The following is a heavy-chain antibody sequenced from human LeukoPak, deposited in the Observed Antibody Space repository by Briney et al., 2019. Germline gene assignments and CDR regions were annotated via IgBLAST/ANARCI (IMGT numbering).Heavy chain of an antibody. CDR2: ISGSGGST. V-gene: IGHV3-23*01. J-gene: IGHJ4*02. Sequence: GGSLRLSCAASGFTFSSYAMSWVRQAPGKGLEWVSAISGSGGSTHYADSVKGRFTISRDNSKNTLYLQMNSLRAEDTAVYYCAKESPGGYSSMYYFDYWGQGTLVTVSS. D-gene: IGHD5-18*01. CDR3: AKESPGGYSSMYYFDY. CDR1: GFTFSSYA.